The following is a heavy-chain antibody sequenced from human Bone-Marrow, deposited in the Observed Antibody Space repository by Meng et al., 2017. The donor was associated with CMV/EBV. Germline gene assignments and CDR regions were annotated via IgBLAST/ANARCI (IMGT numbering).Heavy chain of an antibody. CDR1: GFTFGAYA. Sequence: GGSLRLSCTASGFTFGAYAMSWVRQAPGKGLEWVGFIRSKAYGGTTEYAASVKGRFTISRDDSKSIAYLQMNSLKTEDTAVYYCTRVSLDIVVVPAAKPYYYYYGIDFWGQGTTVTVSS. CDR3: TRVSLDIVVVPAAKPYYYYYGIDF. V-gene: IGHV3-49*04. J-gene: IGHJ6*02. D-gene: IGHD2-2*01. CDR2: IRSKAYGGTT.